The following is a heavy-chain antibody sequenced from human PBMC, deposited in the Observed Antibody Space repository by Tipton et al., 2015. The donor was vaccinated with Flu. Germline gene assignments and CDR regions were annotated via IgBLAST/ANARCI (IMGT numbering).Heavy chain of an antibody. CDR1: EFTFSSYW. CDR3: AKGKGVMGQQPLDY. D-gene: IGHD1/OR15-1a*01. J-gene: IGHJ4*02. CDR2: IKQDGSEK. Sequence: SLRLSCAASEFTFSSYWMSWVRQAPGKGLEWVANIKQDGSEKYYVDSVKGRFTISRDNADNSLYLQMDSLRAEDTARYYCAKGKGVMGQQPLDYWGQGTLVTVS. V-gene: IGHV3-7*03.